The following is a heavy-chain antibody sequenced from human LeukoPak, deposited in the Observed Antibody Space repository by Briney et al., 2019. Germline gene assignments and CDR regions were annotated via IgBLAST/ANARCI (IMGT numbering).Heavy chain of an antibody. D-gene: IGHD2-21*02. V-gene: IGHV5-51*01. Sequence: GESLKISCKISGYKLTNNWSGWVRQVPGKGLEWMGLIYPGYSDAKYSPSFQGQVTISADKSISTAYLQWSSLKASDTAMYYCARHRTYCGGDCYSIDYWGQGTLVTVSS. J-gene: IGHJ4*02. CDR1: GYKLTNNW. CDR3: ARHRTYCGGDCYSIDY. CDR2: IYPGYSDA.